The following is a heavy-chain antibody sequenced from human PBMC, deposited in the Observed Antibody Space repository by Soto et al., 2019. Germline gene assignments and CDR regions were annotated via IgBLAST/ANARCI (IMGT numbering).Heavy chain of an antibody. CDR2: IWHDGRHK. Sequence: QVQLVDSGGGVGQPGRSLTVSCAASGFTFSNYGMHWVRQAPGKGLEWVAVIWHDGRHKNYADSVKGRFTISRDNSKNTLYLQMNSLRAEDTALYYCARDERSWYFDLWGRGTLVTVSS. V-gene: IGHV3-33*01. CDR1: GFTFSNYG. CDR3: ARDERSWYFDL. J-gene: IGHJ2*01. D-gene: IGHD1-1*01.